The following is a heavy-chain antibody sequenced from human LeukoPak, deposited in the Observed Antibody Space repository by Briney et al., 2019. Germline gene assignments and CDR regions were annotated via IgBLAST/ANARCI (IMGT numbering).Heavy chain of an antibody. CDR1: GFTFSSYA. CDR2: ISYDGSNK. J-gene: IGHJ5*01. CDR3: ARSYIAAAGTRWFDS. D-gene: IGHD6-13*01. V-gene: IGHV3-30-3*01. Sequence: GGSLRLSCAASGFTFSSYAMHWVRQAPGKGLEWVAVISYDGSNKYYADSVKGRFTISRDNSKNTLYLQMNSLRAEDTAVYYCARSYIAAAGTRWFDSWGQGTLVTVSS.